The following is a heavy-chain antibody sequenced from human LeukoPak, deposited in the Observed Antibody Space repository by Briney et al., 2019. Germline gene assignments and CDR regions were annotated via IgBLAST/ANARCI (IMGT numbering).Heavy chain of an antibody. Sequence: GGSLRLSCAASGFTLNNYWMNWVRQAPGKGLEWVANIWEDGSQKYYVDSVKGRFTISRDNAKNSLYLRMNSLRAEDTAVYYCARGDSSSKIDYWGQGTLVTVSS. CDR2: IWEDGSQK. CDR1: GFTLNNYW. J-gene: IGHJ4*02. V-gene: IGHV3-7*01. CDR3: ARGDSSSKIDY. D-gene: IGHD6-6*01.